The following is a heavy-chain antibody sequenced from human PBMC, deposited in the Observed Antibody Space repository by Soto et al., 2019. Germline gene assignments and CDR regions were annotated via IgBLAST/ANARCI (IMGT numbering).Heavy chain of an antibody. Sequence: PSQTLSLTCVISGDSVSSNSAAWNWSRQSPSRGLEWLGRTYYRSKWYNDYAVSVKSRITINPDTSKNQFSLQLNSVTPEDTAVYYCARVNWNLGYYGMDVWGQGTTVTVSS. CDR3: ARVNWNLGYYGMDV. D-gene: IGHD1-7*01. V-gene: IGHV6-1*01. CDR1: GDSVSSNSAA. J-gene: IGHJ6*02. CDR2: TYYRSKWYN.